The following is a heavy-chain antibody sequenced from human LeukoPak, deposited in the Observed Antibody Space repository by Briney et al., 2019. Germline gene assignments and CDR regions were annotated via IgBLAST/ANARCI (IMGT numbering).Heavy chain of an antibody. CDR1: GGSISSSSYY. D-gene: IGHD1-14*01. CDR3: ARSRYYYYYYMDV. J-gene: IGHJ6*03. CDR2: IYYSGST. V-gene: IGHV4-39*07. Sequence: SETLSLTCTVSGGSISSSSYYWGWIRQPPGKGLEWIGSIYYSGSTYYNPSLKSRVTISVDTSKNQFSLKLSSVTSADTAVYYCARSRYYYYYYMDVWGKGTTVTVSS.